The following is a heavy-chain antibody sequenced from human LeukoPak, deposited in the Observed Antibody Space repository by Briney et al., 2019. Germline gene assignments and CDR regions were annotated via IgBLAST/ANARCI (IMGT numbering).Heavy chain of an antibody. J-gene: IGHJ4*02. CDR1: GYTFTGYY. CDR2: INPNSGGT. D-gene: IGHD5-18*01. Sequence: ASVKVSCKASGYTFTGYYMHWVRQAPGQGLEWMGWINPNSGGTNYAQKFQGRVTTTRDTSISTAYMELSRLRSDDTAVYYCARAVDTAMAYFDYWGQGTLVTVSS. V-gene: IGHV1-2*02. CDR3: ARAVDTAMAYFDY.